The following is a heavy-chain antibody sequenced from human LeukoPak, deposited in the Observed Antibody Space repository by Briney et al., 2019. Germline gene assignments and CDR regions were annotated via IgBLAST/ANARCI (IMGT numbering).Heavy chain of an antibody. CDR2: IYTDGSS. CDR3: ANSGSYYQYGFDY. D-gene: IGHD1-26*01. Sequence: SETLSLTCTVSGGSVSRGYYYWSWIRQPAGERLEWIGRIYTDGSSYYNPSLKSRVTISLDTSKNHFSLKLTSVTAADTAVYYCANSGSYYQYGFDYWGQGILVTVSS. CDR1: GGSVSRGYYY. J-gene: IGHJ4*02. V-gene: IGHV4-61*02.